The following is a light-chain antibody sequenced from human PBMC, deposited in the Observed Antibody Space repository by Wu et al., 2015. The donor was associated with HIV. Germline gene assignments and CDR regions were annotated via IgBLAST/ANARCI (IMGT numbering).Light chain of an antibody. J-gene: IGKJ4*01. Sequence: EIVLTQSPGTLSVSPGERATLSCRASQSVSSDFLAWYQQKPGQAPRLVIFAASIRATGIPDRFSGSGSGTNFSLSISRLEPEDFGVYYCQQYGSSPAPFGGGTKV. CDR1: QSVSSDF. CDR2: AAS. V-gene: IGKV3-20*01. CDR3: QQYGSSPAP.